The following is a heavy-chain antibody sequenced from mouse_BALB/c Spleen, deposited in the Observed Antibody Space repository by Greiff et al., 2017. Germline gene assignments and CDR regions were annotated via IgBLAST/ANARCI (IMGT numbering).Heavy chain of an antibody. J-gene: IGHJ2*01. V-gene: IGHV10-1*02. CDR3: VRQGSYYYGSGYFDY. CDR1: GFTFNTYA. CDR2: IRSKSNNYAT. D-gene: IGHD1-1*01. Sequence: EVHLVESGGGLVQPKGSLKLSCAASGFTFNTYAMNWVRQAPGKGLEWVARIRSKSNNYATYYADSVKDRFTISRDDSQSMLYLQMNNLKTEDTAMYYCVRQGSYYYGSGYFDYWGQGTTLTVSS.